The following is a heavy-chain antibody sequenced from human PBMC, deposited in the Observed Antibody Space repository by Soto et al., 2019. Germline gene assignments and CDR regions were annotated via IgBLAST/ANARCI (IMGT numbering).Heavy chain of an antibody. CDR3: ARYIYGYVDY. CDR1: GFTFSDYY. Sequence: KPGGSLRLSCAASGFTFSDYYMSWIRQAPGKGLEWVSYISSSISYTNYADSVKGRFTISRDNAKNSLYLQMNSLRAEDTAVYYYARYIYGYVDYWGQGTLVTVSS. CDR2: ISSSISYT. V-gene: IGHV3-11*06. D-gene: IGHD5-18*01. J-gene: IGHJ4*02.